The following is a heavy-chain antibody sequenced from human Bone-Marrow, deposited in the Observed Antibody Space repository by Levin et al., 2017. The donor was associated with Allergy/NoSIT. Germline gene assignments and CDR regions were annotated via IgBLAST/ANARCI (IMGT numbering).Heavy chain of an antibody. CDR3: ARDYYDYVWGSYRALDY. V-gene: IGHV3-21*01. J-gene: IGHJ4*02. D-gene: IGHD3-16*02. Sequence: PGGSLRLSCAASGFTFSSYSMNWVRQAPGKGLEWVSSISSSSSYIYYADSVKGRFTISRDNAKNSLYLQMNSLRAEDTAVYYCARDYYDYVWGSYRALDYWGQGTLVTVSS. CDR1: GFTFSSYS. CDR2: ISSSSSYI.